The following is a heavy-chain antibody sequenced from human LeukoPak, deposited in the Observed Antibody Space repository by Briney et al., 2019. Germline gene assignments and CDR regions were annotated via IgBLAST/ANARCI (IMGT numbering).Heavy chain of an antibody. Sequence: GSLRLSCAASGFTFSNSGMSWVRQAPGKGLEWIGSIYYSGSTYYNPSLKSRVTISVDTSKNQFSLKLSPVTAADTAVYYCARPVGARNYFDYWGQGTLVTVSS. CDR1: GFTFSNSG. CDR2: IYYSGST. D-gene: IGHD1-26*01. V-gene: IGHV4-39*01. J-gene: IGHJ4*02. CDR3: ARPVGARNYFDY.